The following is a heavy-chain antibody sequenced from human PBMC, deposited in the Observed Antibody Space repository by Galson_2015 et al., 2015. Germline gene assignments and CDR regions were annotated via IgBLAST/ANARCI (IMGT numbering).Heavy chain of an antibody. D-gene: IGHD6-19*01. CDR3: ALGPTIAVAGTAH. V-gene: IGHV3-21*01. CDR1: GFTFSSYS. Sequence: SLRLSCAASGFTFSSYSMNWVRQAPGKGLEWVSSISSSSSYIYYADSVKGRFTISRDNAKNSLYLQMNSLRAEDTAVYYCALGPTIAVAGTAHWGQGTLVTVSS. CDR2: ISSSSSYI. J-gene: IGHJ1*01.